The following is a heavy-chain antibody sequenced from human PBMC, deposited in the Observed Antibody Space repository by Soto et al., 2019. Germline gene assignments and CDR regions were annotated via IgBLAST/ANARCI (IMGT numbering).Heavy chain of an antibody. CDR2: INPNSGGT. Sequence: ASVKVSCKASGYTFTGYYMHWVRKATGQGLEWMGWINPNSGGTNYAQKFQGWVTMTRDTSISTAYMELSRLRSDDTAVYYCARDLNPRLAGTYYYGMDVWGQGTTVTVSS. D-gene: IGHD3-3*02. CDR3: ARDLNPRLAGTYYYGMDV. V-gene: IGHV1-2*04. CDR1: GYTFTGYY. J-gene: IGHJ6*02.